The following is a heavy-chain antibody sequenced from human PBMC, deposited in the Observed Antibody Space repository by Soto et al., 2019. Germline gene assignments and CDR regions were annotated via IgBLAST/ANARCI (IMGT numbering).Heavy chain of an antibody. CDR2: IIPIFGTA. J-gene: IGHJ4*02. Sequence: QVQLVQSGAEVKKPGSSVKVSCKASGGTFSSYAISWVRQAPGQGLEWMGGIIPIFGTANYAQKFQGRVAITADESTSTDYMELSSLRSEDTAVYYCARGRPSYCGGDCYSAYFDYWGQGTLVTVSS. CDR1: GGTFSSYA. V-gene: IGHV1-69*12. CDR3: ARGRPSYCGGDCYSAYFDY. D-gene: IGHD2-21*02.